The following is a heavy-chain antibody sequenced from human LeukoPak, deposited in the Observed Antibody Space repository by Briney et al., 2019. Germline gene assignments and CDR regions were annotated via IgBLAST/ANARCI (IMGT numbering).Heavy chain of an antibody. Sequence: ASVKVSCKASGYTFTGYYMHWVRQAPGQGLEWMGWINSNSGGTNYAQKFQGRVTVTRDTSISTVYMELSRLRSDDTAVYYYAREKVEGANWFDPWGQGTLVTVFS. V-gene: IGHV1-2*02. CDR2: INSNSGGT. D-gene: IGHD2-15*01. CDR1: GYTFTGYY. J-gene: IGHJ5*02. CDR3: AREKVEGANWFDP.